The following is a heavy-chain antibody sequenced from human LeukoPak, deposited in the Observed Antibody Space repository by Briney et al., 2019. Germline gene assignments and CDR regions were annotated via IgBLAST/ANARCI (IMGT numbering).Heavy chain of an antibody. Sequence: PGGSLRLSCAASGFTPSDYWMNWVRQAPGKGPGWVSHISPDGRNIAYADSVKGRFTISRDSAKNTLYLQMNSLRVGAKAVYYCVRDGGGTAPYVCWGQGTLVTVSS. CDR1: GFTPSDYW. CDR3: VRDGGGTAPYVC. J-gene: IGHJ4*02. V-gene: IGHV3-74*01. CDR2: ISPDGRNI. D-gene: IGHD1-7*01.